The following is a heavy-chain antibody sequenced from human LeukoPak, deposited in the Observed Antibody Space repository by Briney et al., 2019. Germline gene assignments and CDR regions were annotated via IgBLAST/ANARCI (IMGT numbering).Heavy chain of an antibody. D-gene: IGHD3-9*01. J-gene: IGHJ4*02. CDR1: GFPFSSYW. Sequence: GGSLRLSCVASGFPFSSYWMTWVRQAPGKGLEWVANIKQDGSKKSYVDSVKGRFTISRDNAKNSLYLQMNSLRAEDTAIYYCTRVGHIDEGIDYWGQGTLVTVSS. V-gene: IGHV3-7*04. CDR3: TRVGHIDEGIDY. CDR2: IKQDGSKK.